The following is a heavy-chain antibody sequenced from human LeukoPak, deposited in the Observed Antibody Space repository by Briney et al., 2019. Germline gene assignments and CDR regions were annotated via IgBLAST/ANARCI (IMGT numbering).Heavy chain of an antibody. CDR2: IYYSGST. Sequence: SETLSLTCTVSGGSISSSSYHWGWIRQPPGRGLEWIGSIYYSGSTYYNPSLKSRVTISVATSKNQFSLKLSSVTAADTAVYYCARTYYYDSSGYYYPYYYYGMDVWGQGTTVTVSS. V-gene: IGHV4-39*01. CDR1: GGSISSSSYH. D-gene: IGHD3-22*01. J-gene: IGHJ6*02. CDR3: ARTYYYDSSGYYYPYYYYGMDV.